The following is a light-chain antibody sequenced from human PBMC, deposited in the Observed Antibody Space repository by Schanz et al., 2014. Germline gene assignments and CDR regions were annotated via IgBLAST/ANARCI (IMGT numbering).Light chain of an antibody. J-gene: IGLJ3*02. V-gene: IGLV1-44*01. Sequence: QSVLTQPPSASGAPGQRVTISCSGTGSNIGKNYVYWYQQLPGTAPRLLIYSNNQRPSGVPDRFSGSKSGTSASLAISGLQSEDEADYYCAAWDDSLNGRVFGGGTKLTVL. CDR3: AAWDDSLNGRV. CDR2: SNN. CDR1: GSNIGKNY.